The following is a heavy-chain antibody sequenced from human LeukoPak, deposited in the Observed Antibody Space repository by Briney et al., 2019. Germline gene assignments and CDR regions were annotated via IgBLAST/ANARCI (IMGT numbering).Heavy chain of an antibody. CDR2: ISSSRSYT. D-gene: IGHD3-22*01. CDR1: GFTFSDYY. J-gene: IGHJ4*02. Sequence: GGSLRLSCAASGFTFSDYYMSWIRQAPGKGLEWVSYISSSRSYTNKADSVKGRFTISRDKAKNSLHLQLNNLRAEDTDVYYCARHGDSRMIIGYYFDYWGQGTLVTVSS. CDR3: ARHGDSRMIIGYYFDY. V-gene: IGHV3-11*03.